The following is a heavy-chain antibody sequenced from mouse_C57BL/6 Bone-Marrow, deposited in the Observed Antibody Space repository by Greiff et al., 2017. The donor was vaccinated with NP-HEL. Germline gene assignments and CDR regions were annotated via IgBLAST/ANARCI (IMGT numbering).Heavy chain of an antibody. J-gene: IGHJ1*03. D-gene: IGHD1-1*01. CDR3: ARGYGSLYFDV. V-gene: IGHV1-69*01. Sequence: VQLQQPGAELVMPGASVKLSCKASGYTFTSYWMHWVKQRPGQGLEWIGEIDPSDSYTNYNQKFKGKSTLTVDKSSSTAYMQLSSLTSEDSAVYYCARGYGSLYFDVWGKGTTVTVSA. CDR2: IDPSDSYT. CDR1: GYTFTSYW.